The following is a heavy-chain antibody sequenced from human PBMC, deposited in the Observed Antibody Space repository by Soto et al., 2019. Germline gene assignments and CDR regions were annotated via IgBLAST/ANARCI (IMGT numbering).Heavy chain of an antibody. CDR3: ARRHSSSSAFDP. CDR1: GYKVSAWHNFTSYW. V-gene: IGHV5-10-1*01. J-gene: IGHJ5*02. D-gene: IGHD6-13*01. CDR2: IDPSDSYT. Sequence: GESLKISCQGSGYKVSAWHNFTSYWIAWVRQKPGEGLEWMGRIDPSDSYTNYSPSFQGHVTISADKSISTAYLQWSGLKASDTAMYYCARRHSSSSAFDPWGQGTLVTVSS.